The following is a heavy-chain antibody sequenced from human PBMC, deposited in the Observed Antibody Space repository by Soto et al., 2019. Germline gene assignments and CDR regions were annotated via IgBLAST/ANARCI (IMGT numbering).Heavy chain of an antibody. J-gene: IGHJ4*02. D-gene: IGHD3-22*01. CDR1: GGTFSSYT. CDR2: IIPILGIA. Sequence: QVQLVQSGAEVKKPGSSVKVSCKASGGTFSSYTISWVRQAPGQGLEWMGRIIPILGIANYAQKFQGRVTITADKSTSTADMELSSLRSEDTAVYYCATRNYYYDSSGSIDYWGQGTLVTVSS. CDR3: ATRNYYYDSSGSIDY. V-gene: IGHV1-69*02.